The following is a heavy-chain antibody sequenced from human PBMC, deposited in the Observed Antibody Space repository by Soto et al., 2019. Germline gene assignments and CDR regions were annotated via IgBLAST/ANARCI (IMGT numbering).Heavy chain of an antibody. Sequence: SETLSLTCTVSGGSISSSSYCWGWIRQPPGKGLEWIGSIYYSGSTYYNPSLKSRVTISVDTSKNQFSLKLSSVTAADTAVYYCARYGVPLTFIAVAGYYYYYGMDVWGQGTTVTVSS. J-gene: IGHJ6*02. CDR3: ARYGVPLTFIAVAGYYYYYGMDV. V-gene: IGHV4-39*01. CDR1: GGSISSSSYC. D-gene: IGHD6-19*01. CDR2: IYYSGST.